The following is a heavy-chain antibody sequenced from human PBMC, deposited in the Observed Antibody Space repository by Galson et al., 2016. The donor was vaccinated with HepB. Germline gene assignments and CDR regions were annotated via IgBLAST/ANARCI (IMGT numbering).Heavy chain of an antibody. CDR3: AKDPYYYGSGSYYFDY. CDR1: ALTFSTSG. V-gene: IGHV3-30*18. D-gene: IGHD3-10*01. CDR2: LSYDGSTK. J-gene: IGHJ4*02. Sequence: SLRLSCAASALTFSTSGMLWVCKAPGKGLVWVAVLSYDGSTKYYADSVKGRFTISRDNSKNTLYLQMNSLRTEDTAVYYCAKDPYYYGSGSYYFDYWGQGTLVTVSS.